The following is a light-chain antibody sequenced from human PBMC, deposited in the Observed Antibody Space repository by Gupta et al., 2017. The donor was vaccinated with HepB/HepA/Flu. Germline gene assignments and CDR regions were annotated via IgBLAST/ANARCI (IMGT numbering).Light chain of an antibody. Sequence: DIVMTQSPDSLAVSLGERATINCKSSQSVLYSSNNKNYLAWYRQKPGQPPKLLIYWASTRESGVPDRFSGSGSGTDFTLAISSLQAEDVAVYYCQQYDSSPQTFGQGTKLEIK. CDR1: QSVLYSSNNKNY. J-gene: IGKJ2*01. V-gene: IGKV4-1*01. CDR3: QQYDSSPQT. CDR2: WAS.